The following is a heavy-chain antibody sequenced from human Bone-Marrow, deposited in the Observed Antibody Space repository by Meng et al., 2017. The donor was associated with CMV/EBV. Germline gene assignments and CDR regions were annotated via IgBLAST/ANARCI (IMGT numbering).Heavy chain of an antibody. D-gene: IGHD4-23*01. CDR2: ISSSGSTI. CDR3: ARDRMVVTFYYYYGMGV. Sequence: GESLKISCAASGFTFSDYYMSWIRQAPGKGLEWVSYISSSGSTIYYADSVKGRFTISRDNAKNSLYLQMNSLRAEDTAVYYCARDRMVVTFYYYYGMGVWGHGTTVTVSS. V-gene: IGHV3-11*04. J-gene: IGHJ6*02. CDR1: GFTFSDYY.